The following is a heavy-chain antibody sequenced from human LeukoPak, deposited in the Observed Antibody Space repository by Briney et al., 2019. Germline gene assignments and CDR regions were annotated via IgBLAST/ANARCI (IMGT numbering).Heavy chain of an antibody. CDR1: GFTFSNYG. D-gene: IGHD1-26*01. CDR3: ARVPSGSLNYYFDY. J-gene: IGHJ4*02. Sequence: GGSLRLSCAASGFTFSNYGMHWVRQAPGKGLEWVSGINWNGGSTGYADSVKGRFTISRDNAKNSLYLQMNSLRAEDTALYYCARVPSGSLNYYFDYWGQGTLVTVSS. V-gene: IGHV3-20*04. CDR2: INWNGGST.